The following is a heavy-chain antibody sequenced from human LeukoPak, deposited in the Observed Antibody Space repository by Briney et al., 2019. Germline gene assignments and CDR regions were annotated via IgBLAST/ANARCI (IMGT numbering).Heavy chain of an antibody. Sequence: ASVKVSCKASGYTFTNYGIFWVRQAPGQGLEWMGGIIPIFGTANYAQKFQGRVTITTDESTSTAYMELSSLRSEDTAVYYCASLTTTGRDYWGQGTLVTVSS. D-gene: IGHD4-11*01. V-gene: IGHV1-69*05. CDR3: ASLTTTGRDY. CDR2: IIPIFGTA. CDR1: GYTFTNYG. J-gene: IGHJ4*02.